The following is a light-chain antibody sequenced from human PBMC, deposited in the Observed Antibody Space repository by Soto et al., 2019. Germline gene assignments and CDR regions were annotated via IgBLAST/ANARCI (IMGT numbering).Light chain of an antibody. Sequence: EIVLTQSPGTLSFSPVERATLSCMASENVRTFVDWYQQKPGQAPRLLIYGASNRATGIPARFSGSGSGTDFTLTIRNLEPEDFAVYYCQQHSHWPPWTCGQGNKGDIK. V-gene: IGKV3-11*01. CDR2: GAS. CDR3: QQHSHWPPWT. CDR1: ENVRTF. J-gene: IGKJ1*01.